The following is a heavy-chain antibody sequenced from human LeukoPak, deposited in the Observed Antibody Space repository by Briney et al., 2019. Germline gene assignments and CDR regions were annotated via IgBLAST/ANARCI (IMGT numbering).Heavy chain of an antibody. CDR3: ARVGDNIGYSYGLYYFDY. CDR2: ISYDGSNK. Sequence: GGSLRISCAASGFTFSSYAMHWVRQAPGKGLEWVAVISYDGSNKYYADSVKGRFTISRDNSKNTLYLQMNSLRAEDTAVYYCARVGDNIGYSYGLYYFDYWGQGTLVTVSS. D-gene: IGHD5-18*01. CDR1: GFTFSSYA. J-gene: IGHJ4*02. V-gene: IGHV3-30-3*01.